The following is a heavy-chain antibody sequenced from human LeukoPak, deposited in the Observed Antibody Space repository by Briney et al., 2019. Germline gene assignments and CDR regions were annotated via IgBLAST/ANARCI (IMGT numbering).Heavy chain of an antibody. CDR3: ARITIVRGVIIIPFDY. D-gene: IGHD3-10*01. Sequence: ASVKVSCKASGYTFTSYGISWVRQAPGQGLEWMGWISAYNGNTNYAQKLQGRVTMTTDTSTSTAYMELRSLRSDDTAVYYCARITIVRGVIIIPFDYWGQGTLVTVSS. CDR1: GYTFTSYG. CDR2: ISAYNGNT. V-gene: IGHV1-18*01. J-gene: IGHJ4*02.